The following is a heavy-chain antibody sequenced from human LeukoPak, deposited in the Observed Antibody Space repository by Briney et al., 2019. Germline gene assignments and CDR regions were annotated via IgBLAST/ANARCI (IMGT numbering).Heavy chain of an antibody. CDR3: AKGPYCSGGSCYSRWLDY. Sequence: GGSLRLSCTASGFTFSSYAMSWVRQAPGKGLEWVSGISGSGGSTYNTDSVKGRFTISRDNSKNTLYLQMNSLRAEDTAVYYCAKGPYCSGGSCYSRWLDYWGQGTLVTVSS. CDR2: ISGSGGST. V-gene: IGHV3-23*01. D-gene: IGHD2-15*01. J-gene: IGHJ4*02. CDR1: GFTFSSYA.